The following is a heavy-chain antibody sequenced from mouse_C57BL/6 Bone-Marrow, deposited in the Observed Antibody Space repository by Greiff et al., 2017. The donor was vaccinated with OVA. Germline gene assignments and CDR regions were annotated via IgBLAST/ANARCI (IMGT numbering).Heavy chain of an antibody. CDR1: GYTFTDHT. Sequence: QVQLQQSDAELVKPGASVKISCKVSGYTFTDHTIHWMKQRPEQGLEWIGYIYPRDGSTKYNEKFKGKATLTADKSSSTAYMQLNSLTSEDSAVYFCARCYYGSSYGWYFDVWGTGTTVTVSS. CDR3: ARCYYGSSYGWYFDV. D-gene: IGHD1-1*01. J-gene: IGHJ1*03. V-gene: IGHV1-78*01. CDR2: IYPRDGST.